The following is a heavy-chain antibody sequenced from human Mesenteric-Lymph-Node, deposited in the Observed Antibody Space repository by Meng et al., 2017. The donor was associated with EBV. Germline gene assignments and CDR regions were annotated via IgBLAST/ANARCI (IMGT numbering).Heavy chain of an antibody. D-gene: IGHD4-17*01. CDR3: ARASVYGDYDNWFDP. V-gene: IGHV4-30-2*01. CDR2: IYHSGST. CDR1: GGSISNDGYS. J-gene: IGHJ5*02. Sequence: QVHWQESGSGLVKPSQTLSLTWVVSGGSISNDGYSWSWIRQPPGKGLEWIGYIYHSGSTYSNPSLKSRVTISVDRSKNQFSLKLNSVTAADTAVYYCARASVYGDYDNWFDPWGQGTLVTVSS.